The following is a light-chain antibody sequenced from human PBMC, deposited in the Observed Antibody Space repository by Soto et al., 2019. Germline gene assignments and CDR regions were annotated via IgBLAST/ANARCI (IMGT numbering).Light chain of an antibody. J-gene: IGLJ2*01. Sequence: QSVLTQPPSVSAAPGQTVTISCSGSSSNIGHNYVSWYQQLPGTAPKLLIYEDNRRPSGIPDRFSGSKSGTAATLGITGLQTGDEADYYCATWDNSLTVHVVFGGGTKLTVL. V-gene: IGLV1-51*02. CDR2: EDN. CDR3: ATWDNSLTVHVV. CDR1: SSNIGHNY.